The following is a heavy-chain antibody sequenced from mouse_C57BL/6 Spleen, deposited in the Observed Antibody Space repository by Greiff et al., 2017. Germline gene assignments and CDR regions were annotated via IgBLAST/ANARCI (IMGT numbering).Heavy chain of an antibody. CDR2: IDPSDSYT. CDR1: GYTFTSYW. CDR3: HSNSYYFDY. Sequence: QVQLQQPGAELVRPGTSVTLSCKASGYTFTSYWMHWVKQRPGQGLEWIGVIDPSDSYTNYNQKFKGKATLTVDTSSSTAYMQLSSLTSEDAAVYYCHSNSYYFDYWGQGTTLTVAS. D-gene: IGHD2-5*01. V-gene: IGHV1-59*01. J-gene: IGHJ2*01.